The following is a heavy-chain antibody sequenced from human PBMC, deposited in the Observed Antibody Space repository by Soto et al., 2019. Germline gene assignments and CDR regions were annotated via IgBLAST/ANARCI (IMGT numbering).Heavy chain of an antibody. CDR1: GFTFSSYA. CDR3: AKLYSFDSTGFNRHFDL. V-gene: IGHV3-23*01. CDR2: IGPSGAST. Sequence: EVRLLESGGGLIQPGGSLRLSCAATGFTFSSYAMSWVRQTPGKGLEWVSSIGPSGASTHYADSVKGRFTISRDNFKNTLFLHMNSLRDEDTALYHCAKLYSFDSTGFNRHFDLWGQGTLVTVSS. J-gene: IGHJ4*02. D-gene: IGHD3-22*01.